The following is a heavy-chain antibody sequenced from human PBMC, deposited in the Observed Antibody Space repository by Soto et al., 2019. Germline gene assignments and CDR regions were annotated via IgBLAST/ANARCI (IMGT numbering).Heavy chain of an antibody. V-gene: IGHV1-69*02. CDR3: ARSSYSSSSKAFDI. J-gene: IGHJ3*02. Sequence: QVQLVQSGAEVKTPGSSVNVSCKASGGTFSSYTISWVRQAPGQGLEWVGRIIPILGITNYAQEFQGRVTITADKPPNTAYMELNSLRSEDTAVYYCARSSYSSSSKAFDIWGQGSMVTVSS. CDR1: GGTFSSYT. D-gene: IGHD6-6*01. CDR2: IIPILGIT.